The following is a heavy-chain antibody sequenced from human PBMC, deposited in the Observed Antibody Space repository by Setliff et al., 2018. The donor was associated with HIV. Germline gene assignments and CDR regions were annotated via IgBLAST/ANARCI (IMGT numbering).Heavy chain of an antibody. CDR1: GHTFSNYD. CDR3: ASGKGVRGVIIRGGLDV. CDR2: MNPNSGGT. Sequence: ASVKVSCKASGHTFSNYDVIWVRRATGQGLEWMGWMNPNSGGTGYAQKFQGRVIMTRDTSISTAYMELSSLTSADTAVYYCASGKGVRGVIIRGGLDVWGKGTTVTVSS. J-gene: IGHJ6*04. D-gene: IGHD3-10*01. V-gene: IGHV1-8*01.